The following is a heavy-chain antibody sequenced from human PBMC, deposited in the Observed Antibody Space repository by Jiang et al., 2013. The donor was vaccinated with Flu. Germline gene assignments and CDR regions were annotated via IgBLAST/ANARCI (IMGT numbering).Heavy chain of an antibody. D-gene: IGHD3-16*01. J-gene: IGHJ6*02. CDR2: YNHSGST. Sequence: SLTCAVYGGSFSGYYWSWIRQPPGKGRGVDWGKYNHSGSTNYNPSLKSRVTISVDTSKNQFSLKLSSVTAADTAVYYCAGSYTSLAYYYGMDVWGQGTTVTVSS. CDR1: GGSFSGYY. CDR3: AGSYTSLAYYYGMDV. V-gene: IGHV4-34*01.